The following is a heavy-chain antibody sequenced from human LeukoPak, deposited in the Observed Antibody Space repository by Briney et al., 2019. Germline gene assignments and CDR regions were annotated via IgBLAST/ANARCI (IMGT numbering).Heavy chain of an antibody. V-gene: IGHV3-48*03. Sequence: PGGSLRLSCAASGFTFSSYEMNWVRQAPGKGLEWVSYISSSGSTIYYADYVKGRFTISRDNAKNLLYLQMNSLRAEDTAVYYCARRTASGRESKYFDYWGQGTLVTVSS. CDR2: ISSSGSTI. CDR1: GFTFSSYE. J-gene: IGHJ4*02. CDR3: ARRTASGRESKYFDY. D-gene: IGHD3-10*01.